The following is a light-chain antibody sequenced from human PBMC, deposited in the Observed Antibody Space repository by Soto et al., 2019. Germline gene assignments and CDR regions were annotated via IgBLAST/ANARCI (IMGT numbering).Light chain of an antibody. CDR1: QSISGW. V-gene: IGKV3-15*01. Sequence: SLGDRVTITCRASQSISGWLAWYQQKPGKAPKLLIHGATTRATGIPARFSGSGSGTEFTLTISSLQSEDFAVYYCQKYNNWPRKFGQGTKVDIK. CDR2: GAT. J-gene: IGKJ1*01. CDR3: QKYNNWPRK.